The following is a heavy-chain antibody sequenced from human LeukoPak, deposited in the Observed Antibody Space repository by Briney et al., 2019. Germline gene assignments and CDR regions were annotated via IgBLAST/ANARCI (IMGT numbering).Heavy chain of an antibody. CDR3: ATDQRGAGLGFRYGPGSYNGMDV. CDR2: INPSGGST. CDR1: GYTFTSYY. V-gene: IGHV1-46*01. Sequence: GASVKVSCKASGYTFTSYYMHWAQQAPGQGLEWMGIINPSGGSTSYAQKFQGRVTMTRDTSTSTVYMELSSLRSEDTAVYYCATDQRGAGLGFRYGPGSYNGMDVWGQGTTVIVSS. J-gene: IGHJ6*02. D-gene: IGHD3-10*01.